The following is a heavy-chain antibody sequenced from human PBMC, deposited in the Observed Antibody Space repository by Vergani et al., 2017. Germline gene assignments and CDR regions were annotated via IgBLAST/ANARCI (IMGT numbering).Heavy chain of an antibody. D-gene: IGHD2-2*01. CDR2: ITPFNGKT. Sequence: QMQLVQSGAEVKKTGSSVKVSCKASGYTFTYRYLHWVRQAPGQALEWLGWITPFNGKTNYAQKFQDRVTITRDRSMSTAYMELSSLRSEDTAMYYCALAESSTSCINSVCITPETGSWLDPWGQGTLVTVSS. V-gene: IGHV1-45*01. CDR1: GYTFTYRY. J-gene: IGHJ5*02. CDR3: ALAESSTSCINSVCITPETGSWLDP.